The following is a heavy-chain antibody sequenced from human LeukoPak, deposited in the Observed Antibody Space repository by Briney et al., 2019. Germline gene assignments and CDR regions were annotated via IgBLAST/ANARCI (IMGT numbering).Heavy chain of an antibody. CDR1: GYTFTAYY. D-gene: IGHD5-12*01. J-gene: IGHJ3*01. CDR3: ARVDSGHDYGPS. CDR2: INPNSGDT. V-gene: IGHV1-2*06. Sequence: ASVKVSCKASGYTFTAYYMHWVRQVPGQGLERMGRINPNSGDTDYAQKFQGRVIMTRDTSISTAYMEVSRLRSDDTAVYYCARVDSGHDYGPSWGQGTTDTVSS.